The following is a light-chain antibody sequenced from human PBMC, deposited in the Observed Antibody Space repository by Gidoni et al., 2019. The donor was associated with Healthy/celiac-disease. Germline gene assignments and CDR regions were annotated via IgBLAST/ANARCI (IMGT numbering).Light chain of an antibody. V-gene: IGKV1-9*01. CDR1: QGISSY. Sequence: LQLTQSPSFLSASVGDRVTITCRASQGISSYLAWYQQKPGKAPKLLIYAASTLQSGVPSRFSGSGSGTEFTLTISSLQPEDFATYYCQQLNSYPPFFGGGTKVEIK. CDR3: QQLNSYPPF. J-gene: IGKJ4*01. CDR2: AAS.